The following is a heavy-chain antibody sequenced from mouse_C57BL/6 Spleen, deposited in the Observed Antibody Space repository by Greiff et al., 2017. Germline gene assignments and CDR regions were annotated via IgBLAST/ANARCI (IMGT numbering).Heavy chain of an antibody. J-gene: IGHJ1*03. CDR3: ARAYVAPYFDV. V-gene: IGHV1-64*01. CDR2: IHPNSGST. Sequence: QVQLQQSGAELVKPGASVKLSCKASGYTFTSYWMHWVKQRPGQGLEWIGMIHPNSGSTNYNEKFKSKATLTVDKSSSTAYMQLSSLTSEDSAVYYCARAYVAPYFDVWGTGTTVTVSS. CDR1: GYTFTSYW. D-gene: IGHD1-1*01.